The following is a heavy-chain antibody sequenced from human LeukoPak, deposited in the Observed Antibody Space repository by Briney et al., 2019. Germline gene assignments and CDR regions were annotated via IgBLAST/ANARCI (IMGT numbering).Heavy chain of an antibody. J-gene: IGHJ4*02. CDR1: GFTFGDYV. D-gene: IGHD3-22*01. Sequence: PGGSLRLSCTASGFTFGDYVMSWVRQAPGKGLEWVSAISGSGGSTYYADSVKGRFTISRDNSKNTLYLQMNSLRAEDTAVYYCAKGVASSGYYFPFDYWGQGTLVTVSS. CDR3: AKGVASSGYYFPFDY. CDR2: ISGSGGST. V-gene: IGHV3-23*01.